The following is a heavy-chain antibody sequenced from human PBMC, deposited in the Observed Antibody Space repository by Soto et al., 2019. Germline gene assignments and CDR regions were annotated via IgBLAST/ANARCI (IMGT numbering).Heavy chain of an antibody. V-gene: IGHV1-18*01. D-gene: IGHD6-19*01. CDR1: GYTFTSYG. CDR3: AREGGGKRIAVRPAPQDYYGMDV. Sequence: ASVKVSCKASGYTFTSYGISWVRQAPGQGLEWMGWISAYNGNTNYAQKLQGRVTMTTDTSTSTAYMELRSLGSDDTAVYYCAREGGGKRIAVRPAPQDYYGMDVWGQGTTVTVSS. J-gene: IGHJ6*02. CDR2: ISAYNGNT.